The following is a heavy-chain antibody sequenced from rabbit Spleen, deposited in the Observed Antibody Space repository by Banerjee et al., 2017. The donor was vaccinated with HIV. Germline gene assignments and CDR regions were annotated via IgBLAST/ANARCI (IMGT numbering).Heavy chain of an antibody. J-gene: IGHJ4*01. V-gene: IGHV1S45*01. Sequence: QAQLVESGGGLVQPTGSLTLTCKASGFSFGDRDVMCWVRQAPGKGLEWIACINAATGKPVYASWAKGRFTMSRTSSTTVTLQMTSLTAADTATYFCARDLVAVIGWNFNLWGQGTLVTVS. D-gene: IGHD1-1*01. CDR1: GFSFGDRDV. CDR3: ARDLVAVIGWNFNL. CDR2: INAATGKP.